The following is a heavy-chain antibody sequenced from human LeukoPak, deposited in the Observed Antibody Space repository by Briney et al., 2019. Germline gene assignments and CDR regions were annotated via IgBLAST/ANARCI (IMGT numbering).Heavy chain of an antibody. CDR2: IYYSGST. CDR3: ARTSFLGYCSSTSCYTPYDY. D-gene: IGHD2-2*02. Sequence: SETLSLTCTVSGGSISSSSYYWGWIRQPPGKGLEWIGYIYYSGSTNYNPSLKSRVTISVDTSKNQFSLKLSSVTAADTAVYYCARTSFLGYCSSTSCYTPYDYWGQGTLVTVSS. CDR1: GGSISSSSYY. J-gene: IGHJ4*02. V-gene: IGHV4-61*05.